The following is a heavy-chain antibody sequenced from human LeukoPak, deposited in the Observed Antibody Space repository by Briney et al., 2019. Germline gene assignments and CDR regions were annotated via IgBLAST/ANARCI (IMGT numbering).Heavy chain of an antibody. CDR2: INPNSGGT. J-gene: IGHJ5*02. V-gene: IGHV1-2*02. Sequence: ASVKVSCKASGYTFTGYYMHWVRQAPGQGLEWMGWINPNSGGTNYAQKFQGRVTMTRDTSISTAYMELSRLRSDDTAVYYCARLGNTMVRGVINWFDPWGQGTLVTASS. CDR3: ARLGNTMVRGVINWFDP. D-gene: IGHD3-10*01. CDR1: GYTFTGYY.